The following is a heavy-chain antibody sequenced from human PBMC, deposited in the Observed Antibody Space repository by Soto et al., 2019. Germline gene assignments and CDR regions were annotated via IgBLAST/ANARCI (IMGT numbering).Heavy chain of an antibody. V-gene: IGHV1-3*01. CDR2: INAGNGNT. Sequence: QIQLMQSGAEVKKPGASVKVSCKASGYTFTSDGIHWVRQAPGQRLEGTGWINAGNGNTKYSEKFQGRVTITMDTSASTAYLELSSLRSEDTAVYYCARDPNDSSAYYHHYYYGMDVWGQGTTVTVSS. D-gene: IGHD3-22*01. CDR1: GYTFTSDG. J-gene: IGHJ6*02. CDR3: ARDPNDSSAYYHHYYYGMDV.